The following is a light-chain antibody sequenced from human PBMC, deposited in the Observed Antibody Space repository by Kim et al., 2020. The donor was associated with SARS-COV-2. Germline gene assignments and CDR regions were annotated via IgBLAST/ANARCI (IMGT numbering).Light chain of an antibody. CDR2: GN. CDR3: STWDYRLSSWV. CDR1: SNNVGSYD. Sequence: GQKVALSCSGNSNNVGSYDVGWFEQISYGAPKTVMFGNSLPSGIPDRFSDPKSGTTASLTISGLWPEDEADYYCSTWDYRLSSWVFAGGTQLTVL. V-gene: IGLV1-47*03. J-gene: IGLJ3*02.